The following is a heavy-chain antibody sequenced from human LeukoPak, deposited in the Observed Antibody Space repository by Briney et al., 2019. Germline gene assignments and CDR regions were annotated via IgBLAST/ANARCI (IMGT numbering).Heavy chain of an antibody. CDR1: GFTFSHYA. D-gene: IGHD3-10*01. J-gene: IGHJ4*02. Sequence: PGGSLRLSCAASGFTFSHYAMSWVRQAPGKGLEWVSTIIPSGGSTYYADSVRGRFTISRDNSRNTLYLQMNSLRTEDTAVYYCAKEKELTVILDYWGQGTLVTVSS. CDR3: AKEKELTVILDY. CDR2: IIPSGGST. V-gene: IGHV3-23*01.